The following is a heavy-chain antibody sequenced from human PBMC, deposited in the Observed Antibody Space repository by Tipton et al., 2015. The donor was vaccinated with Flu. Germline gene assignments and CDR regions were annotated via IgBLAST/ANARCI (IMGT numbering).Heavy chain of an antibody. D-gene: IGHD1-1*01. CDR1: GFTFSSHW. J-gene: IGHJ6*02. Sequence: SLRLSCAASGFTFSSHWMHWVRQGPGKGLVWVSHVNSDGSSTNYADSVKGRFTISRDNAKNTLYLQMTSLRVEDTAVYYCARDQSERDQPDYYYGMDVWGQGTTVTVSS. CDR2: VNSDGSST. CDR3: ARDQSERDQPDYYYGMDV. V-gene: IGHV3-74*01.